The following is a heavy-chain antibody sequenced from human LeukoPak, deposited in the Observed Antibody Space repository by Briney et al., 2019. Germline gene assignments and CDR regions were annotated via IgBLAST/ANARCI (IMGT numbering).Heavy chain of an antibody. V-gene: IGHV1-8*01. D-gene: IGHD2-15*01. CDR3: ATLGYCSGGSCYDLDYFDY. Sequence: ASVKVSCRASGYTFTSYDIKWVRQATGQGLEWMGRMNPNSGNTDYAQKFQGRVTMTRNTSISTAYMELSRLRSDDTAVYYCATLGYCSGGSCYDLDYFDYWGQGTLVTVSS. CDR2: MNPNSGNT. J-gene: IGHJ4*02. CDR1: GYTFTSYD.